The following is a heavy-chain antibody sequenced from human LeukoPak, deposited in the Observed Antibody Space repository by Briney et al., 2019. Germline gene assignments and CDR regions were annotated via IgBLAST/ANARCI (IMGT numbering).Heavy chain of an antibody. Sequence: SGTLCLTCTVSGGSISSYYWSWIRQPPGKGLEWIGYIYYSGSTNYNPSLKSRVTISVDTSKNQLSLKLSSVTAADTAVYYCARDYYGSVWGQGTMVTVSS. CDR3: ARDYYGSV. CDR2: IYYSGST. V-gene: IGHV4-59*01. J-gene: IGHJ3*01. CDR1: GGSISSYY. D-gene: IGHD3-10*01.